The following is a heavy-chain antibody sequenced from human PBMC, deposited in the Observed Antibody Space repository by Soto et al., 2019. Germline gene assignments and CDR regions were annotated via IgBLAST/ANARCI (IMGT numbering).Heavy chain of an antibody. Sequence: SETLSLTCTVSGGSISSYYWSWIRQPPGKGLEWIGYIYYSGSTNYNPSLKSRVTISVDTSKNQFSLKLSSVTAADTAVYYCARLILGRFLHWGQGTLVTVSS. CDR1: GGSISSYY. D-gene: IGHD3-3*01. J-gene: IGHJ4*02. CDR3: ARLILGRFLH. CDR2: IYYSGST. V-gene: IGHV4-59*08.